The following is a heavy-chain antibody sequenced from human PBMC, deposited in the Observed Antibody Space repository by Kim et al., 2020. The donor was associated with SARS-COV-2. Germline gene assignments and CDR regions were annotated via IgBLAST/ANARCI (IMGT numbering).Heavy chain of an antibody. V-gene: IGHV3-23*01. CDR2: ISGSGGST. J-gene: IGHJ4*02. Sequence: GGSLRLSCAASGFTFNSYAMSWVRQAPGKGLEWVSAISGSGGSTFYADSVKGRFTISRDNSKNTLFLQMNSLRAEDTAVYYCAKKAGYNSGWYFDYWGQGTLVTVSS. CDR1: GFTFNSYA. D-gene: IGHD6-19*01. CDR3: AKKAGYNSGWYFDY.